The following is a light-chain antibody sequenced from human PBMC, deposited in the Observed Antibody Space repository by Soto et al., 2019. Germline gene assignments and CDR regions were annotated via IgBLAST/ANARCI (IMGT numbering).Light chain of an antibody. V-gene: IGKV1-39*01. CDR2: AAS. CDR1: QSISRY. Sequence: DIQMTQSPSSLSASVGDTVTIACRASQSISRYLNWYQQKPGKAPNLLIYAASILQDGVPSRFSASGSGTDFTLTISSPQPEDFATYYCLQTYSTPYTFGPGTKLAIK. J-gene: IGKJ2*01. CDR3: LQTYSTPYT.